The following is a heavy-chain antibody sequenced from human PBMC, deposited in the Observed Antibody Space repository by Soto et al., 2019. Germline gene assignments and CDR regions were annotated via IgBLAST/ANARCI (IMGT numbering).Heavy chain of an antibody. J-gene: IGHJ6*03. CDR3: ASKLVNHYYMDV. Sequence: GASVKVSCKASGYTFTSYDINWVRQATGQGLEWMGWMNPNSGNTGYAQKFQGRVTMTRNTSISTAYMKLSSLRSEDTAVYYCASKLVNHYYMDVWGKGTTVTVSS. V-gene: IGHV1-8*01. CDR1: GYTFTSYD. D-gene: IGHD3-9*01. CDR2: MNPNSGNT.